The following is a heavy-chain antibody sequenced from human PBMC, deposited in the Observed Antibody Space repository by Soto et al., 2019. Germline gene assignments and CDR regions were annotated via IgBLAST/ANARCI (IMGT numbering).Heavy chain of an antibody. CDR3: AAETPYYDFWSGYYTGGDAFDI. CDR1: GGTFSSYA. Sequence: GASVKVSCKASGGTFSSYAISWVRQAPGQGLEWMGGIIPIFGTTNYTQKFQDRVTVTADVSTSTAYMELSSLRSEDTAVYYCAAETPYYDFWSGYYTGGDAFDIWGQGTMVTVSS. CDR2: IIPIFGTT. D-gene: IGHD3-3*01. V-gene: IGHV1-69*13. J-gene: IGHJ3*02.